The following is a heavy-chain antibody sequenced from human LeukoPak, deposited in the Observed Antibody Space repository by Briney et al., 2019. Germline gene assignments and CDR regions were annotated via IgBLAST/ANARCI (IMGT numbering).Heavy chain of an antibody. J-gene: IGHJ4*02. Sequence: PGGSLRLSCAVSGFTFSSYCMNWVRQAPGKGLEWVSFISSSSSYIYYADSVKGRFTISRDNAKNSLYLQMNSLRAEDTAVYYCARDLRSSGYYAFDYWGQGTLVTVSP. CDR2: ISSSSSYI. CDR3: ARDLRSSGYYAFDY. D-gene: IGHD3-22*01. CDR1: GFTFSSYC. V-gene: IGHV3-21*01.